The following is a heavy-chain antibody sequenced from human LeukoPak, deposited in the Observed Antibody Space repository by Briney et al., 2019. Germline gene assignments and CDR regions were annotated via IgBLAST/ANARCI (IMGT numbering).Heavy chain of an antibody. CDR2: ISGRGGNT. D-gene: IGHD3-22*01. V-gene: IGHV3-23*01. CDR1: GFTFSSYA. J-gene: IGHJ4*02. Sequence: GGSLRLSRAASGFTFSSYAMSCVRQAPGKGLEWILVISGRGGNTNYADSVKGRFTISRDNSKNTLYLQMNSVRAKDTAVYYCAKERSASYYYDSSGYSNYNFDYWGQGTLVTISS. CDR3: AKERSASYYYDSSGYSNYNFDY.